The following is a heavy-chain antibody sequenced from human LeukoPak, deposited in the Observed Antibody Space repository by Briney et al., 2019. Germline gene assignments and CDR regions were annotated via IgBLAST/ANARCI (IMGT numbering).Heavy chain of an antibody. J-gene: IGHJ1*01. CDR1: GFTFSSYA. D-gene: IGHD2-2*01. V-gene: IGHV3-64*01. Sequence: GGSLRLSCAASGFTFSSYAMHWVRQAPGKGLEYVSAISSNGGSTYYANSVKGRFTISRDNSKNTLYLQMNSLRAEDTAVYYCAKAIVVVPAAMYYFQHWGQGTLVTVSS. CDR3: AKAIVVVPAAMYYFQH. CDR2: ISSNGGST.